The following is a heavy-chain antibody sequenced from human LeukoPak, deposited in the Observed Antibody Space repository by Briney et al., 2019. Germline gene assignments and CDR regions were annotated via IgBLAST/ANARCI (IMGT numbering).Heavy chain of an antibody. CDR2: INPSGGST. D-gene: IGHD2-21*02. V-gene: IGHV1-46*01. CDR1: GYTFTSYY. Sequence: ASVKLSCKASGYTFTSYYMHWVRQAPGQGLEWMGIINPSGGSTSYAQKFQGRVTMTRDTSTSTVYMELSSLRSEDTAVYYCARAGSDYCGGDCPKFDYWGQGTLVAVSS. J-gene: IGHJ4*02. CDR3: ARAGSDYCGGDCPKFDY.